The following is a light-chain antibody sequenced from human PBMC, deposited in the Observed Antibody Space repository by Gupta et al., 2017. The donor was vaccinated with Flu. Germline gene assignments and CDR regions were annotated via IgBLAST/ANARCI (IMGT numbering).Light chain of an antibody. V-gene: IGKV1D-12*01. CDR1: QNSGIW. Sequence: GDKVTITCRASQNSGIWLAWYQQKPGKAPKLLISAASHLQSEVPSRFSGSGSGTDFTLTLSSLQPEDFATYYCQQANSFPRTFGQGTKVEVK. CDR2: AAS. CDR3: QQANSFPRT. J-gene: IGKJ1*01.